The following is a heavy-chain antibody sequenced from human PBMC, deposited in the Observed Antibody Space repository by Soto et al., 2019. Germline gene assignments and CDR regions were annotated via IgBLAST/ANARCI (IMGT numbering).Heavy chain of an antibody. V-gene: IGHV3-11*01. CDR2: ISISGGTI. CDR3: ARERARVFDS. Sequence: LRLSCAASGFTFSDYYMSWIRQAPGKGLEWLSYISISGGTIYYADSVKGRFSISRDNAKNSLYLQLSSLRAEDTAVYFCARERARVFDSWGQGTLVTVS. J-gene: IGHJ4*02. CDR1: GFTFSDYY.